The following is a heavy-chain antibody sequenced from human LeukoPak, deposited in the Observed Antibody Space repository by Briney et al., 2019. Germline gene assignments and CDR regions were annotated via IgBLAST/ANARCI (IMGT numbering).Heavy chain of an antibody. Sequence: TPSETLSLTCTVSGGSITIHHWSWIRQPPGKGLEWIGSVYYSGSTNYSPSLKSRVTISVDTSKNQFSLKLSSVTAADTAVYYCARAGMDNWFDPWGQGTLVTVSS. J-gene: IGHJ5*02. CDR1: GGSITIHH. CDR2: VYYSGST. CDR3: ARAGMDNWFDP. V-gene: IGHV4-59*11. D-gene: IGHD6-13*01.